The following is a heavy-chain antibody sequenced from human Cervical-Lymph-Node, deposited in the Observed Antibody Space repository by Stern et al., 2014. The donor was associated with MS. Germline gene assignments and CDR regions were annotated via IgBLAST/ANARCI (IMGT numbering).Heavy chain of an antibody. Sequence: VQLVESGGGLVKPGGSLRLSCAGSGFNFGDYYMGWIRQAPGKGLEWVSFISTGGSETSYDASVKGRFPTSRDNAKNSLYLQMNSVRAEDTAVYYCARAISVVTLFDYWGQGTLVTVSS. J-gene: IGHJ4*02. V-gene: IGHV3-11*01. CDR1: GFNFGDYY. CDR2: ISTGGSET. CDR3: ARAISVVTLFDY. D-gene: IGHD4-23*01.